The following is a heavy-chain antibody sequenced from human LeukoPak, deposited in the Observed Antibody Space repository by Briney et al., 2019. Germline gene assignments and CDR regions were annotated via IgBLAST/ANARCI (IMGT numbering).Heavy chain of an antibody. CDR2: ISGSGGST. J-gene: IGHJ4*02. Sequence: PGGSLRLSCAASGFTFSSYAMSWVRQAPGKGLEWVSAISGSGGSTYYADSVKGRFTISRDNSKNTLYLQMNSLRAEDTAVYYCAIDPIPHTGIRGGLDYWGQGTLVTVSS. CDR1: GFTFSSYA. V-gene: IGHV3-23*01. CDR3: AIDPIPHTGIRGGLDY. D-gene: IGHD3-10*01.